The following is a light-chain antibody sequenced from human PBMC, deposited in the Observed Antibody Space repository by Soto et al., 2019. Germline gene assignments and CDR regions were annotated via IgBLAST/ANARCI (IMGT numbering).Light chain of an antibody. CDR2: QAS. CDR1: QNIARS. J-gene: IGKJ1*01. V-gene: IGKV1-5*03. Sequence: DIQMTQSPSTLSASVGDRVTITCRASQNIARSLAWYQQKPGKAPKVLIYQASSLDSGVPSRFSGRGFGTEFPLTINTLQPDYSATYYCQQYEYFWTFGQGTKVDIK. CDR3: QQYEYFWT.